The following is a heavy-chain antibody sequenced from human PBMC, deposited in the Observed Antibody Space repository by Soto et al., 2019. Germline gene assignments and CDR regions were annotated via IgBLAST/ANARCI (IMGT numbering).Heavy chain of an antibody. J-gene: IGHJ3*02. CDR1: GGXIGSGCYY. Sequence: TLSLTCTLSGGXIGSGCYYWSCIRQHPGKGLEWIGYIYYSGSTYYNPSLKSRVTISVDTSKNQFSLKLSSVTAADTAVYYCARGRWLPNAFDIWGQGTMVTVSS. V-gene: IGHV4-31*03. CDR2: IYYSGST. CDR3: ARGRWLPNAFDI. D-gene: IGHD5-12*01.